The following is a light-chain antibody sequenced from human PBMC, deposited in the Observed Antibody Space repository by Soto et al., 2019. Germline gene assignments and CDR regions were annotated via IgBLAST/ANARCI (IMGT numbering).Light chain of an antibody. CDR2: AAS. CDR3: QQVNSYPLT. V-gene: IGKV1-9*01. Sequence: DIQLTQSPSFLSASIGDKVTITCRASQGISTHLAWYRQKPGKAPKLLIYAASTLQTGVPSRFSGSGSGTEFSLTISSLQPEDFATYCCQQVNSYPLTFGGGTEVEIK. J-gene: IGKJ4*01. CDR1: QGISTH.